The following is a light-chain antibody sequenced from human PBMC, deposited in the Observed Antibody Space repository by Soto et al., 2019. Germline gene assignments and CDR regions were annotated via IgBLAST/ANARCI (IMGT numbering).Light chain of an antibody. V-gene: IGKV3-20*01. CDR2: GAS. Sequence: EIVLTQSPGTLSLSPGEGASLSCRASKRVSSSDLAWYQQKPGQAPRLLIYGASTRATGITDRFSGSGSGPDLTLTISRLEPEDFDVYYYQQYYSSPLTFGGGTKVEIK. CDR1: KRVSSSD. J-gene: IGKJ4*01. CDR3: QQYYSSPLT.